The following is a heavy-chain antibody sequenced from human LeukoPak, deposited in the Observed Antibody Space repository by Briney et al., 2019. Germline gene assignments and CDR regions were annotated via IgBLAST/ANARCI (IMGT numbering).Heavy chain of an antibody. CDR2: INHSGST. CDR1: GGSFSGYY. CDR3: ARRSPLMAVVTAHYYDY. V-gene: IGHV4-34*01. Sequence: ASETLSLTCAVYGGSFSGYYWSWIRQPPGKGLEWIGEINHSGSTNYNPSLKSRVTISVDTSKNQFSLKLSSVTAADTAVYYCARRSPLMAVVTAHYYDYWGPGTLVIVSS. J-gene: IGHJ4*02. D-gene: IGHD2-21*02.